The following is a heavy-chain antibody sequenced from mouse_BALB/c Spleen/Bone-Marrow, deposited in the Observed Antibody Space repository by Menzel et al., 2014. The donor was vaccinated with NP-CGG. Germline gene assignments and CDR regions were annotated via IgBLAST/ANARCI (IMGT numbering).Heavy chain of an antibody. Sequence: LVESEAELVRPGSSVKISCRASGYAFSSYWMNWVKQRPGQGLEWIGQIYPGDGDTNYNGKFKGKATLTADKSSSTAYMQLSSLTSEDSAVYFCARLDGYYPYYAMDYWGQGTSVTVSS. CDR1: GYAFSSYW. J-gene: IGHJ4*01. D-gene: IGHD2-3*01. CDR2: IYPGDGDT. V-gene: IGHV1-80*01. CDR3: ARLDGYYPYYAMDY.